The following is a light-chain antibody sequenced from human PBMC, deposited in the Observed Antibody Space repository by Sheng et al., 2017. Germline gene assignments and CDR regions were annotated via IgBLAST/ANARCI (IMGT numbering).Light chain of an antibody. V-gene: IGKV3-15*01. CDR2: GAS. CDR1: QSVSSY. CDR3: QQYDKWPLT. Sequence: EIVLTQSPGTLSLSPGERATLSCRASQSVSSYLGWYQQKPGQAPRLLIYGASSRATGFPARLSGSGSGTEFTLTISSLQSEDFAVYYCQQYDKWPLTFGGGTKVEIK. J-gene: IGKJ4*01.